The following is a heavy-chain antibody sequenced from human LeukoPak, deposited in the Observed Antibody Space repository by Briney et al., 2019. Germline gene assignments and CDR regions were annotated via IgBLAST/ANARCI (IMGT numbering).Heavy chain of an antibody. V-gene: IGHV4-34*01. CDR2: INHSGST. Sequence: PSETLSLTCAVYGGSFSGYYWSWIRQPPGKGLEWMGEINHSGSTNYNPSLKSRVTISLDTSEDPFSLKLSSVTAADTAVYYCARFSGKITMVRGVFFAPWGQGTLVTVSS. D-gene: IGHD3-10*01. CDR3: ARFSGKITMVRGVFFAP. J-gene: IGHJ5*02. CDR1: GGSFSGYY.